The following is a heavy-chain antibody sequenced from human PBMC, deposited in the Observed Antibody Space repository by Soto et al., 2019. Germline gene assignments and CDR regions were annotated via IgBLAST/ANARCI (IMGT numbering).Heavy chain of an antibody. Sequence: ASVKVSCKASGYTSTSYYMHWVRQAPGQGLEWMGIINPSGGSTSYAQKFQGRVTMTGDTSTSTVYMELSSLRSEDTAVYYCARGTCSGGSCYSRAWFDPWGQGTLVTVSS. CDR3: ARGTCSGGSCYSRAWFDP. J-gene: IGHJ5*02. CDR1: GYTSTSYY. V-gene: IGHV1-46*01. CDR2: INPSGGST. D-gene: IGHD2-15*01.